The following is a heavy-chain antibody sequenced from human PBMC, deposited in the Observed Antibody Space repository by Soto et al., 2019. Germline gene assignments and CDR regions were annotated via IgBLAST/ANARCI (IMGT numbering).Heavy chain of an antibody. CDR1: GFTFSSYE. V-gene: IGHV3-48*03. Sequence: EVQLVESGGGLVQPGGSLRLSCAASGFTFSSYEMNWVRQAPGKGLEWVSYISSSGSTIYYADSVKGRFTISRDNAKNSLYLQMNSLRAEDRAVYYCARGGHSGSWYDGADYWGQGTLVTVSS. CDR2: ISSSGSTI. J-gene: IGHJ4*02. D-gene: IGHD6-13*01. CDR3: ARGGHSGSWYDGADY.